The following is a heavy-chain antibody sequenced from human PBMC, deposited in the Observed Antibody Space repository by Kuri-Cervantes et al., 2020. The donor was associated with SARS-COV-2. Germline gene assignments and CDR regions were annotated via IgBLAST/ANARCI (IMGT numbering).Heavy chain of an antibody. V-gene: IGHV1-24*01. CDR1: GNTLTELP. Sequence: ASVKVSCKVSGNTLTELPLHWVRQAPGKGLEWMGWINPNSGNTLYAQIFQGRVTMTRDTSTSTVYMELSSLTSEDTAIYYCYCAPKEGFDSWGQGTLVTVLL. CDR3: YCAPKEGFDS. D-gene: IGHD2-21*01. CDR2: INPNSGNT. J-gene: IGHJ4*02.